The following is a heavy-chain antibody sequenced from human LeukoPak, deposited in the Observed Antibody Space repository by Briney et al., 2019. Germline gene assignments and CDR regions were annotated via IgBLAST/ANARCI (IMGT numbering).Heavy chain of an antibody. J-gene: IGHJ6*02. Sequence: PGGSLRLSCVASGFTFSIYGMYWVRQAPGKGLEWVSLISRDGSDIYYADSVKGRFTISRDNSKNTLYLQMNSLRPEDTAVYYCAKQESLPWYYYGTDIWGQGTTVTISS. CDR3: AKQESLPWYYYGTDI. D-gene: IGHD2-15*01. CDR1: GFTFSIYG. CDR2: ISRDGSDI. V-gene: IGHV3-30*18.